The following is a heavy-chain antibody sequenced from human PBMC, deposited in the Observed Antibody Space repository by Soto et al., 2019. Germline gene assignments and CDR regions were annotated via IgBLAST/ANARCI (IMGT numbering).Heavy chain of an antibody. CDR3: ARVLRFLEWLVGFDP. J-gene: IGHJ5*02. CDR1: GYTFTSYG. CDR2: ISAYNGNT. Sequence: ASVKVSCKASGYTFTSYGISWVRQAPGQGLEWMGWISAYNGNTNYAQKLQGRVTMTTDTSTSTAYMELRSLRPDDTAVYYCARVLRFLEWLVGFDPWGQGTLVTVSS. D-gene: IGHD3-3*01. V-gene: IGHV1-18*01.